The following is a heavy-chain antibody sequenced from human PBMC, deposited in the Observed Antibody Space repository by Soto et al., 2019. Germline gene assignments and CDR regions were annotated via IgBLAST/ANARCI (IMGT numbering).Heavy chain of an antibody. CDR1: GGSFSGYY. CDR2: INHSGST. J-gene: IGHJ4*02. V-gene: IGHV4-34*01. CDR3: ARGADPTVATPFDY. Sequence: QVQLQQWGAGLLKPSETLSLTCAVYGGSFSGYYWSWIRQPPGKGLEWIGEINHSGSTTYNPSLKSRVTISVDTSKNQISLKVSSVTAADTAVYYCARGADPTVATPFDYWGQGTLVTVSS. D-gene: IGHD4-4*01.